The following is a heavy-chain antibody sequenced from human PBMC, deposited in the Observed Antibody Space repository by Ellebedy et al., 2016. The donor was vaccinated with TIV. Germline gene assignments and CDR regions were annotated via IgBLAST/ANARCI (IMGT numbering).Heavy chain of an antibody. D-gene: IGHD6-6*01. Sequence: ASVKVSCKASGYTFTSYAMNWVRQAPGQGLEWMGWINTNTGNPTYAQGFTGRFVFSLDTSVSTAYLQMNSLRAEDTAVYYCAKDRLYSSSSRDYYYYGMDVWGQGTTVTVSS. CDR1: GYTFTSYA. V-gene: IGHV7-4-1*02. J-gene: IGHJ6*02. CDR2: INTNTGNP. CDR3: AKDRLYSSSSRDYYYYGMDV.